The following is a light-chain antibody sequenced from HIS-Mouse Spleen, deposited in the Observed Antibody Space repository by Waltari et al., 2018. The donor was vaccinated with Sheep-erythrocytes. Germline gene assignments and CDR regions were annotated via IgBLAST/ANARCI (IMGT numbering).Light chain of an antibody. CDR2: DAS. CDR1: QSVSSY. V-gene: IGKV3-11*01. Sequence: EIVLTQSPATLSLSPGERATLSCRASQSVSSYLAWYQQKPGQAPRLLIYDASNRATGIPARFSGSGSVTDFTLTIRSLEPEDFAVYYCQQRSNWIFTFGPGTKVDIK. J-gene: IGKJ3*01. CDR3: QQRSNWIFT.